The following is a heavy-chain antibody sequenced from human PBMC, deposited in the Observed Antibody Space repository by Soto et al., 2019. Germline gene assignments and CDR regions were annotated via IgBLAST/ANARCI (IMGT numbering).Heavy chain of an antibody. CDR2: IYWDDDK. CDR1: GFSLATSGVG. V-gene: IGHV2-5*02. D-gene: IGHD2-15*01. Sequence: QITLKESGPTLVKPTQTLTLTCTFSGFSLATSGVGVCWIRQPPGKALECLSLIYWDDDKLYSPSLKSRLTITKDTSKNQVVLTMTNMDPVDPATYYCAHRLCDSSCYWEVGYFDHWGRGTLVTVSS. CDR3: AHRLCDSSCYWEVGYFDH. J-gene: IGHJ4*02.